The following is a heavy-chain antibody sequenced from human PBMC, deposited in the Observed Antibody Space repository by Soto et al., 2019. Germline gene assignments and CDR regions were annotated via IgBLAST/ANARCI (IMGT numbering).Heavy chain of an antibody. Sequence: EVQLVESGGGLVQPGRSLRLSCAASGFTFDDYAMHWVRQRPGKGLEWVSGIDWNSGSVDYAGTLKGRFTIYRDNADQARYLQRRSLRADDTALYDCVKGRGPYQVKYGMDVWGQGTTVTVSS. CDR2: IDWNSGSV. V-gene: IGHV3-9*01. D-gene: IGHD2-21*01. J-gene: IGHJ6*02. CDR3: VKGRGPYQVKYGMDV. CDR1: GFTFDDYA.